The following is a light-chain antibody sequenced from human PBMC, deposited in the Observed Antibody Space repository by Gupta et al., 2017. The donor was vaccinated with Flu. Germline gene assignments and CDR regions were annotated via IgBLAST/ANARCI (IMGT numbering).Light chain of an antibody. CDR1: SRDIGGNNY. Sequence: QSALTQPPSASRSPGQSVAISCTGTSRDIGGNNYVSWYQQHPGKAPKLMIYEVNKRPSGVPDRFSGSKSGNTASLTVSGLQAEDEADYYCCSYGINDVFGTGTKVTVL. V-gene: IGLV2-8*01. CDR2: EVN. CDR3: CSYGINDV. J-gene: IGLJ1*01.